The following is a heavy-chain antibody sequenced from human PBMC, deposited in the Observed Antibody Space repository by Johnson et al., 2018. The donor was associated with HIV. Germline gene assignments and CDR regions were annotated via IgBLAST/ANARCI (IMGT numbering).Heavy chain of an antibody. CDR1: GFTFSDYY. V-gene: IGHV3-11*04. CDR2: IDSRGSIL. J-gene: IGHJ3*02. Sequence: QVQLVESGGGLVKPGGSLRLSCVASGFTFSDYYMTWIRQAPGKGLEWVSYIDSRGSILYSADSVQGRFTISRDNAKNSLYLQMNSLRAEDAAVYYCAKGVASTTVAAFDIWGPGTMVTVSS. CDR3: AKGVASTTVAAFDI. D-gene: IGHD4-17*01.